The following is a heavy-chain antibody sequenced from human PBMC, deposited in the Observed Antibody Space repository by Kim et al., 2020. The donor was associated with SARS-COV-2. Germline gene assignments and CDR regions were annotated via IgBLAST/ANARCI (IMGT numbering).Heavy chain of an antibody. CDR1: GASISSLY. D-gene: IGHD3-3*01. V-gene: IGHV4-4*07. CDR3: ATEGSGRSHDF. CDR2: IYTSGTT. Sequence: SETLSLTCSVSGASISSLYWSWIRQPAGKGLEWIGRIYTSGTTNYNPSLKSRVTMSLDTSKNQFSLNLTSLTAADTAVYYCATEGSGRSHDFWGQGTLVTVSS. J-gene: IGHJ4*02.